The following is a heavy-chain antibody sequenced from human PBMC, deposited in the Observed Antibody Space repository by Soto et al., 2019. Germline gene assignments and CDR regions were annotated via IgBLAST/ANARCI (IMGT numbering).Heavy chain of an antibody. V-gene: IGHV1-3*01. J-gene: IGHJ6*03. CDR1: GYTFTNYA. CDR2: INAGNGNK. CDR3: ARGHLAVVPVASWFYYMDV. D-gene: IGHD2-2*01. Sequence: QVPLVQSGAEVEKPGASVKVSCKASGYTFTNYAVHWVRQAPGHRLEWMGWINAGNGNKRFSQNLQGRVTITRDTSARKVYRELSSLRSEDTAVYYCARGHLAVVPVASWFYYMDVWGKGTTVTVSS.